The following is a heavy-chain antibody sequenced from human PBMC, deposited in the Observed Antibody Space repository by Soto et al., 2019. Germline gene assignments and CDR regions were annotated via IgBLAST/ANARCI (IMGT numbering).Heavy chain of an antibody. CDR2: ISGSGGST. CDR1: GFTFSSYA. CDR3: AKDQYYYGSGSYSGLPFDY. Sequence: EVQLLESGGGLVQPGGSLRLSCAASGFTFSSYAMSWVRQAPGKGLEWVSAISGSGGSTYYADSVKGRFTISRDNSKNTLYLQMNSLRAEDTAVYYCAKDQYYYGSGSYSGLPFDYWGQGTLVTVSS. D-gene: IGHD3-10*01. V-gene: IGHV3-23*01. J-gene: IGHJ4*02.